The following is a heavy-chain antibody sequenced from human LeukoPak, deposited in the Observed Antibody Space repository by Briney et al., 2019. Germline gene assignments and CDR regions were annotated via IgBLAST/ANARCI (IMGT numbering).Heavy chain of an antibody. Sequence: PSETLSLTCTVSGGSISTGRYFWAWIRQSPEKGLEWIGSVFYSGNSYENPSLKSRVTISVDSSKNQFSLEVHSVTVADSATYYCARHSQWLVLRWFDTWGHGAPVTVSS. D-gene: IGHD6-19*01. CDR1: GGSISTGRYF. V-gene: IGHV4-39*01. CDR3: ARHSQWLVLRWFDT. J-gene: IGHJ5*01. CDR2: VFYSGNS.